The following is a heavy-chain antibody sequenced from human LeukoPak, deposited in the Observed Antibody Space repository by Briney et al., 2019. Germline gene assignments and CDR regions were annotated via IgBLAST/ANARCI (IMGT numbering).Heavy chain of an antibody. Sequence: SETLSLTCAVYGGSFSGYYWSWIRQPPGKGLEWIGEINHSGSTNYNPSLKSRVTISVDTSKDQFSLKLSSVTAADTAVYYCARVGGETERKAFDYWGQGTLVTVSS. D-gene: IGHD1-26*01. CDR1: GGSFSGYY. J-gene: IGHJ4*02. CDR2: INHSGST. V-gene: IGHV4-34*01. CDR3: ARVGGETERKAFDY.